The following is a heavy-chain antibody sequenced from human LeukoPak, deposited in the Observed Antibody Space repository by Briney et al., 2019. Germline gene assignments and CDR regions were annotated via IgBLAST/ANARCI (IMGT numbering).Heavy chain of an antibody. J-gene: IGHJ2*01. CDR3: AKGSGDYYDSSGFYYDYWYFDL. D-gene: IGHD3-22*01. V-gene: IGHV3-30*02. CDR2: IRYDGSNK. Sequence: GGSLRLSCAASGFTFSSYGMHWVRQAPGKGLEWVAFIRYDGSNKYYADSVKGRFTISRDNSKNTLYLQMNSLRAEDTAVYYCAKGSGDYYDSSGFYYDYWYFDLWGRGTLVTVSS. CDR1: GFTFSSYG.